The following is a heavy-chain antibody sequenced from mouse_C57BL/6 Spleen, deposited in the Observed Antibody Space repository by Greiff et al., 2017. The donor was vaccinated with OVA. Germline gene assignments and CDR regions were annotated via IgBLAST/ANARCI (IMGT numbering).Heavy chain of an antibody. CDR1: GFTFSDYG. V-gene: IGHV5-17*01. Sequence: EVMLVESGGGLVKPGGSLKLSCAASGFTFSDYGMHWVRQAPEKGLEWVAYISSGSSTIYYADTVKGRFTISRDNAKNTLFLQMTSLRSEDTAMYYCARAPYYYGSSYPDYWGQGTTLTVSS. J-gene: IGHJ2*01. CDR2: ISSGSSTI. D-gene: IGHD1-1*01. CDR3: ARAPYYYGSSYPDY.